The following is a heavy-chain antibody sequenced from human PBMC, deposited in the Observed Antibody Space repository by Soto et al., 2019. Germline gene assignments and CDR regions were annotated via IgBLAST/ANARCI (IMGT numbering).Heavy chain of an antibody. V-gene: IGHV3-73*01. Sequence: QPGGSLRLSCAASGFTFSGSAMHWVRQASGKGLEWVGRIRTKAHSYETDYSESVKGRFTISRDDSNNSAYLQMNSLKTEDTAVYYCTSGYYDSSGPNWGQGTLVTVSS. CDR3: TSGYYDSSGPN. CDR2: IRTKAHSYET. J-gene: IGHJ4*02. D-gene: IGHD3-22*01. CDR1: GFTFSGSA.